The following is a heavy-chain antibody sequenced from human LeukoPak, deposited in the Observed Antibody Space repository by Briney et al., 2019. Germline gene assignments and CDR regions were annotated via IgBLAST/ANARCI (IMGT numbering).Heavy chain of an antibody. J-gene: IGHJ4*02. D-gene: IGHD6-19*01. CDR2: IYTSGST. V-gene: IGHV4-4*07. Sequence: KPSETLSLTCTVSGGSISSYYWSWIRQPAGKGLEWIGRIYTSGSTNYNPSLKSRVTMSVDTSKNQFSLKLSSVTAADTAVYYCARGPEIAVAAFYCYWGQGTLVTVSS. CDR1: GGSISSYY. CDR3: ARGPEIAVAAFYCY.